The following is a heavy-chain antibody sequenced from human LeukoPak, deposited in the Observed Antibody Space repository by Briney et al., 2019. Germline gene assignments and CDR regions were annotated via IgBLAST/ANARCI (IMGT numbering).Heavy chain of an antibody. D-gene: IGHD3-3*01. CDR2: IYYSGST. CDR1: GDSISSSSNY. V-gene: IGHV4-61*05. CDR3: ATAAGYYDFWSGYYSYYYYYYMDV. J-gene: IGHJ6*03. Sequence: PSETLSLTCTVSGDSISSSSNYWGWIRQPPGKGLEWIGYIYYSGSTNYNPSLKSRVTISVDTSKNQFSLKLSSVTAADTAVYYCATAAGYYDFWSGYYSYYYYYYMDVWGKGTTVTVSS.